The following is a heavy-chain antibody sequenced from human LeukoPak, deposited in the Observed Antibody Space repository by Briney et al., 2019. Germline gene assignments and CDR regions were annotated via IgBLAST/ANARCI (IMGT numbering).Heavy chain of an antibody. CDR3: AKGKGSSSSSIDW. CDR2: ISGSAGST. J-gene: IGHJ4*02. CDR1: GFTFSSYS. Sequence: PGGSLRLSCAASGFTFSSYSMSWVRQAPEKGLEWVSAISGSAGSTYYADSVKGRFTISRDNSKNILYLQIHSLRAEDTAVYYCAKGKGSSSSSIDWWGQGTLVTVSS. D-gene: IGHD2-15*01. V-gene: IGHV3-23*01.